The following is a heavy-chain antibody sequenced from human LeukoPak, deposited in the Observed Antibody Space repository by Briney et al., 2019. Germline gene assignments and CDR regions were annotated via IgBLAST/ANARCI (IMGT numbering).Heavy chain of an antibody. CDR2: INPTGGST. CDR3: AKSGASPLYHMDV. CDR1: GYTFTSYD. J-gene: IGHJ6*03. Sequence: ASVKLSCKAAGYTFTSYDMHWVRQAPGQGLEWMGLINPTGGSTGYAQKFQGRVTMTRDMSTSTDYMELSSLRVDDTAIYYCAKSGASPLYHMDVWGKGATVTVSS. D-gene: IGHD1-26*01. V-gene: IGHV1-46*01.